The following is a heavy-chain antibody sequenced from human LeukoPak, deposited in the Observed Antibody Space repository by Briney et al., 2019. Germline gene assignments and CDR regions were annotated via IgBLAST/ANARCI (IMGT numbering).Heavy chain of an antibody. CDR1: GFPFSSFG. J-gene: IGHJ4*02. CDR3: ATTLRSGSYYFDS. Sequence: GGSLRLSCTTSGFPFSSFGMSWVRQAPGEGLEWVSGISAGGGSTPYADSVRGRFTISRDNSKNTLYLQMNSLRVEDTAVYYCATTLRSGSYYFDSWGQGTLVTVSS. V-gene: IGHV3-23*01. CDR2: ISAGGGST. D-gene: IGHD1-26*01.